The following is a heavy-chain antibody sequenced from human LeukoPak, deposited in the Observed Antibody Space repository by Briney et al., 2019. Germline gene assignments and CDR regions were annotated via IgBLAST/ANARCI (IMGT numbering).Heavy chain of an antibody. J-gene: IGHJ6*02. CDR2: INPSGGST. V-gene: IGHV1-46*01. CDR3: ASTVQSSAADYYYGMDV. Sequence: ASVKVSCKASGYTFTSYYMHWVRQAPGQGLEWMGIINPSGGSTSYAQKFQGGVTMTRDTSTSTVYMELSSLRSEDTAVYYCASTVQSSAADYYYGMDVWGQGTTVTVSS. D-gene: IGHD3-22*01. CDR1: GYTFTSYY.